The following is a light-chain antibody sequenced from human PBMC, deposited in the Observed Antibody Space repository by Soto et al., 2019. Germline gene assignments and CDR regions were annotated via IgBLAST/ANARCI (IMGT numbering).Light chain of an antibody. Sequence: SYELTQAPSVSVSPGQTASITCTGDKLGDKYACWHQQKPGQSPVLVIYQDAKRPSGIPERFSGSNSGNTATLTISGTQAVDEADYYCQAWDSSIPVVFGGGTKLTVL. J-gene: IGLJ2*01. V-gene: IGLV3-1*01. CDR3: QAWDSSIPVV. CDR2: QDA. CDR1: KLGDKY.